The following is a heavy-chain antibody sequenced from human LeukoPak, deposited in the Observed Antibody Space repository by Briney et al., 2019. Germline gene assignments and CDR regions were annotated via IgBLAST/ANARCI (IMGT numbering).Heavy chain of an antibody. V-gene: IGHV4-34*01. CDR3: ARGGFYCGDDCYVDY. Sequence: SETLSLTCAVYGGSLSYYYWGWFGQSPKKGLRWIGEINRSGSTNYNPSLKSRVSISVDTSKNQFSLKLSSVTAADTAVYYCARGGFYCGDDCYVDYWGQGTLVTVSS. J-gene: IGHJ4*02. D-gene: IGHD2-21*02. CDR1: GGSLSYYY. CDR2: INRSGST.